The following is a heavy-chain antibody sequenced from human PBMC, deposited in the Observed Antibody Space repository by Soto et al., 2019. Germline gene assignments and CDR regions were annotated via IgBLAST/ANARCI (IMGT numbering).Heavy chain of an antibody. V-gene: IGHV3-23*01. CDR3: AKDLSRSVVTGYYYYYYGMDV. Sequence: PGGSLRLSCAASGFTFSSYAMSWVRQAPGKGLEWVSAISGSGGSTYYADSVKGRCTISRDNSKNTLYLQMNSLRAEDTAVYYCAKDLSRSVVTGYYYYYYGMDVWGQGTTVTVSS. CDR2: ISGSGGST. J-gene: IGHJ6*02. D-gene: IGHD2-15*01. CDR1: GFTFSSYA.